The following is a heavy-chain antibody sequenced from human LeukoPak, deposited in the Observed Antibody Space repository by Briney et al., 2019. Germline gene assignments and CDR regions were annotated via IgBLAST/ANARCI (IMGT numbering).Heavy chain of an antibody. Sequence: ASVKVSCKGSGYPFSSYAVTWVRQAPGQKLEWMGWISPFSGNKNYAWRFQDRVTMTTDTSTNVASMELRSLRSDDTAVYYCAKGALDTATVHLDSWGQGTLVTVSS. J-gene: IGHJ4*02. D-gene: IGHD5-18*01. CDR1: GYPFSSYA. CDR2: ISPFSGNK. CDR3: AKGALDTATVHLDS. V-gene: IGHV1-18*01.